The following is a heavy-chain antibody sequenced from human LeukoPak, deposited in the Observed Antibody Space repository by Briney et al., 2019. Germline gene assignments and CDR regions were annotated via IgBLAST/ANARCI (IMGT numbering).Heavy chain of an antibody. V-gene: IGHV1-2*02. CDR1: GYSFTGYY. CDR3: AIEAASGSYSY. CDR2: INPNSGGT. J-gene: IGHJ4*02. D-gene: IGHD1-26*01. Sequence: ASVKVSCKASGYSFTGYYMHWVRQAPGQGLEWMGWINPNSGGTNYAEKFQGRVTMTRDTSISTAYMELSRLRSDDTAVYYCAIEAASGSYSYWGQGTLVTVSS.